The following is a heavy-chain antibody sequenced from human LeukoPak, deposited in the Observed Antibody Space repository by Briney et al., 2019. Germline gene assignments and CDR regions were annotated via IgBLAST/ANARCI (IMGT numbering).Heavy chain of an antibody. J-gene: IGHJ6*03. Sequence: PGGSLRLSCAASGFTFSRYSMNWVRQAPGKGLEWVASISSTSTFIYSADSVKGRFPISRDTAKNSLFLQMNSLRAEDTAIYYCARDYFDSSDYPQTYYYYYMDVWGKGTTVTVSS. CDR3: ARDYFDSSDYPQTYYYYYMDV. D-gene: IGHD3-22*01. V-gene: IGHV3-21*01. CDR2: ISSTSTFI. CDR1: GFTFSRYS.